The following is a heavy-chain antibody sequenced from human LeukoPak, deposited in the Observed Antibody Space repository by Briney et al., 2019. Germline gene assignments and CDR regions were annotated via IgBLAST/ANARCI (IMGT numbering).Heavy chain of an antibody. V-gene: IGHV1-2*02. CDR3: ARARYESRIWPKSRYDYYYYMDV. J-gene: IGHJ6*03. CDR1: GYTFTGYY. D-gene: IGHD3-3*01. Sequence: GASVKVSCKASGYTFTGYYMHWVRQAPGQGLEWMGWINPNSGGTNYAQKFQGRVTMTRDTSISTAYMELSRLRSDDTAVYYCARARYESRIWPKSRYDYYYYMDVWGKGTTVTVSS. CDR2: INPNSGGT.